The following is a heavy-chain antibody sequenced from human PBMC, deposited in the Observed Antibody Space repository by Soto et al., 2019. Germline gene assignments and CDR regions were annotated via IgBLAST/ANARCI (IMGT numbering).Heavy chain of an antibody. CDR3: AGDGGYSYGCFDY. J-gene: IGHJ4*02. Sequence: QVQLQESGPGLVKPSETLSLTCTVSGGSISSYYWSWIRQPPGKGLEWIGYIYYSGSTNYNPSLKSRVTMSVDASKNQFALKVSSVTAADTAVYYCAGDGGYSYGCFDYWGQGTLVTVSS. V-gene: IGHV4-59*01. CDR1: GGSISSYY. D-gene: IGHD5-18*01. CDR2: IYYSGST.